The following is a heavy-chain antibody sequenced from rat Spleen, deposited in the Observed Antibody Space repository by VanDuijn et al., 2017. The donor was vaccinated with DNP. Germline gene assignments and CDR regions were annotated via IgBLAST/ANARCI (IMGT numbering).Heavy chain of an antibody. J-gene: IGHJ3*01. CDR1: GFDFNTYA. V-gene: IGHV10-4*01. CDR2: ISIKTHNYAS. CDR3: TTTSAY. D-gene: IGHD1-11*01. Sequence: EVQLVESGGGLVQPGRSMKLSCAASGFDFNTYAMTWVRQAPGKGLDWVATISIKTHNYASLYADSVKERFTISRDDSQSMVYLQLNNLKTEDTALYYCTTTSAYWGQGTLVTVSS.